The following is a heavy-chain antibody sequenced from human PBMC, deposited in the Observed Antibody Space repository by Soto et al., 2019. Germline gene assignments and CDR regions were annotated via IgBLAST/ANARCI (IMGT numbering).Heavy chain of an antibody. D-gene: IGHD2-8*01. V-gene: IGHV3-7*03. J-gene: IGHJ6*02. CDR1: GFTFSSYL. Sequence: PGGSLRLSCAASGFTFSSYLMSWVRQAPGKGLEWVANIKQDGSEKYYVDSAKGRFTISRDNAKNSLYLQMNSLRAEDTAVYYCERDSEVGYCTNGVCYTDYYYGMDVWGQGTTVTVYS. CDR2: IKQDGSEK. CDR3: ERDSEVGYCTNGVCYTDYYYGMDV.